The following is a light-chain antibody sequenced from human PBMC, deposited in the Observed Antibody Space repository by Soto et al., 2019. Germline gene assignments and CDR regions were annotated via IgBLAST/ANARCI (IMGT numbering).Light chain of an antibody. J-gene: IGLJ2*01. CDR2: NTN. V-gene: IGLV8-61*01. CDR3: VLYMAGGLVL. Sequence: QTVVTQEPSFSVSPGGTVTLTCGLSSGSVSTSYYPSWYQQTPGQAPRTLIYNTNARSSGVPDRFSGSILGNRAALTITGAQADDESDYYCVLYMAGGLVLFGGGTKLTVL. CDR1: SGSVSTSYY.